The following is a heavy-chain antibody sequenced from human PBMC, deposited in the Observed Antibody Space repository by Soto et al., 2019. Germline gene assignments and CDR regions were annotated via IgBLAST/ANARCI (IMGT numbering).Heavy chain of an antibody. J-gene: IGHJ4*02. Sequence: SVKVSCKASGGTFNNYTINWVRQAPGPGLEWMGGVIPIFGTPNYAQKFQVRVTITADISTSTIYMELGSLRSEDTAVYYCARDAFALQLWSPFDYWGQGTVVTVSS. V-gene: IGHV1-69*06. CDR3: ARDAFALQLWSPFDY. CDR1: GGTFNNYT. D-gene: IGHD5-18*01. CDR2: VIPIFGTP.